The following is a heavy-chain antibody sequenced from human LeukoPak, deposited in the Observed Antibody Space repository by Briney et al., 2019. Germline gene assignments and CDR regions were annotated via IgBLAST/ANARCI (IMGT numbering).Heavy chain of an antibody. CDR1: GFTFSSYG. Sequence: PGGSLRLSCAASGFTFSSYGMHWVRQAPGKGLEWVAVISYDGSNKYYADSAKGRFTISRDNSKNTLYPQMNSLRAEDTAVYYCAKRSRSGGSGSYLIYYYYGTDVWGQGTTVTVSS. V-gene: IGHV3-30*18. J-gene: IGHJ6*02. CDR3: AKRSRSGGSGSYLIYYYYGTDV. D-gene: IGHD3-10*01. CDR2: ISYDGSNK.